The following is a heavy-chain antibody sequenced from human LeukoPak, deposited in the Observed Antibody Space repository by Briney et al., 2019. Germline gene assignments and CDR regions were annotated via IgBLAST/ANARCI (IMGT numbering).Heavy chain of an antibody. CDR2: INPSGGST. V-gene: IGHV1-46*01. CDR1: GYTFTSYY. J-gene: IGHJ4*02. Sequence: ASVKVSCKASGYTFTSYYMHWVRQAPGQGLEWMGIINPSGGSTSYAQKFQGRVTMTRDTSTSTVYMELSSPRSEDTAVYYCARGKGIAIFGVVIEPPFDYWGQGTLVTVSS. CDR3: ARGKGIAIFGVVIEPPFDY. D-gene: IGHD3-3*01.